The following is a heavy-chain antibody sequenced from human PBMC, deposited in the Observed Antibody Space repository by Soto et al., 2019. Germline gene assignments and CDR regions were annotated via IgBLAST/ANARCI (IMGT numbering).Heavy chain of an antibody. Sequence: QLQLQESGPGLVKPSETLSLTCSVSDDSINSDKYYWGWIRQPPGKGLEWIGSIYYRGNAYYNPSLPTRVTISLDKSKSQFSLKLNSVTAAVSAVYFCARLEGLATISYYFDFWGPGALVTVSS. V-gene: IGHV4-39*01. D-gene: IGHD3-9*01. J-gene: IGHJ4*02. CDR1: DDSINSDKYY. CDR3: ARLEGLATISYYFDF. CDR2: IYYRGNA.